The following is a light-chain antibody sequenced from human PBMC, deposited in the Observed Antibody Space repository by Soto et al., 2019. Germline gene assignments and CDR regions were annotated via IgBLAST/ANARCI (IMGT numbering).Light chain of an antibody. CDR2: DDD. CDR1: SSNIGGNS. Sequence: QSELTQPPSASGTPGQRVTISCSGSSSNIGGNSVSWYQQLPGTAPKLLIYDDDKRPSGIPDRFSGSKSGTSATLGITGFQTGDEADYYCGSWDSSLSAYVFATGTKLTVL. J-gene: IGLJ1*01. CDR3: GSWDSSLSAYV. V-gene: IGLV1-51*01.